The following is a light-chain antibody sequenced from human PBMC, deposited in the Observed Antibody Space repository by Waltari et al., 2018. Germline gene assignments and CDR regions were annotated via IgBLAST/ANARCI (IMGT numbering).Light chain of an antibody. CDR3: QQYNNWPPTWT. CDR2: GAS. J-gene: IGKJ1*01. CDR1: QSVSSN. Sequence: EIVMTQSPATLSVSPGESATPSCRASQSVSSNLAWYQQKPGQAPRLLIYGASTRATGIPARFSGSGSGTEFTLTISSMQSEDFAVYYCQQYNNWPPTWTFGQGTKVEIK. V-gene: IGKV3-15*01.